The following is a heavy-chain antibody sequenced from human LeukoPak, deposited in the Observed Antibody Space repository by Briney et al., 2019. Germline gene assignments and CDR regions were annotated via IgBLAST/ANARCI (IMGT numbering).Heavy chain of an antibody. J-gene: IGHJ4*02. D-gene: IGHD3-10*01. CDR3: ARVPKDKYYYGSGSYYNVPGGYDY. CDR2: INWNGGST. V-gene: IGHV3-20*04. Sequence: GGSLRLSCAASGFTFDDYSMSWVRQAPGKGLEWVSGINWNGGSTGYADSVKGRFTISRDNAKNSLYLQMNSLRAEDTALYYCARVPKDKYYYGSGSYYNVPGGYDYWGQGTLVTVSS. CDR1: GFTFDDYS.